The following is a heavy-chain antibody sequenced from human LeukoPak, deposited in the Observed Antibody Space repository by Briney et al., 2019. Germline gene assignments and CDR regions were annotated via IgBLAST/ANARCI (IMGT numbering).Heavy chain of an antibody. CDR2: SRNKADSYTT. D-gene: IGHD4-23*01. J-gene: IGHJ4*02. V-gene: IGHV3-72*01. Sequence: GGSLRLSCAAPGFTFSDHYMDWVRQAPGKGLEWVGRSRNKADSYTTEYAASVKGRFTISRDDSKNSLFLQMNSLKTEDTAVYYCARGGPYGGNPAFDYWGQGTLVDVSS. CDR3: ARGGPYGGNPAFDY. CDR1: GFTFSDHY.